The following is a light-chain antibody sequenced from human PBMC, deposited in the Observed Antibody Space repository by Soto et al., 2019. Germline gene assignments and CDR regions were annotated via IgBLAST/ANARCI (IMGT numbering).Light chain of an antibody. CDR2: DVT. V-gene: IGLV2-11*01. Sequence: ALAQPRSVSGSPGQSVTISCTGTSSDVGGYNYVSWYQQHPGKAPKLMIYDVTERPSGVPDRFSGSKSGNTASLTISGLQAEDEADYYCCSYAGSYTYVFGTGTKAPS. J-gene: IGLJ1*01. CDR1: SSDVGGYNY. CDR3: CSYAGSYTYV.